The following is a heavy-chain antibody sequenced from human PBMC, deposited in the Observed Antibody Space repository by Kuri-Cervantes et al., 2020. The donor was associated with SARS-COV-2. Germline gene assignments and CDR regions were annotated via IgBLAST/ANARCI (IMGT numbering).Heavy chain of an antibody. CDR3: ARDCLIGLRPGGSSMDV. CDR2: ISRSSTYI. J-gene: IGHJ6*02. CDR1: GFTFSSHT. D-gene: IGHD5/OR15-5a*01. V-gene: IGHV3-21*01. Sequence: GESLKISCAASGFTFSSHTMNWVRQAPGKGLEWVSSISRSSTYIYYADSLKGRFTVSRDNAKSSLYLQMNSLRAEDTAVYYCARDCLIGLRPGGSSMDVWGQGTTVTVSS.